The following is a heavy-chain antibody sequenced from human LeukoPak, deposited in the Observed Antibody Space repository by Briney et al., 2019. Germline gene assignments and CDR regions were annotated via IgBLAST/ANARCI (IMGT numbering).Heavy chain of an antibody. V-gene: IGHV3-53*04. CDR3: ARGWSEQLVNDAFDV. D-gene: IGHD6-6*01. CDR1: GFTVTSHY. CDR2: LYSDGRT. Sequence: GGSLRLSCAASGFTVTSHYLNWVRQAPGKGLEWVSTLYSDGRTYYADSVKGRFTIFRHHSTNTLFLQMNSLRPNDTAVYFCARGWSEQLVNDAFDVWGQGTLVTVSS. J-gene: IGHJ3*01.